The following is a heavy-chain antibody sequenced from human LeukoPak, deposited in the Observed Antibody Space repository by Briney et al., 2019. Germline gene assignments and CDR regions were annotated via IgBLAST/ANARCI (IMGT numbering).Heavy chain of an antibody. V-gene: IGHV3-33*01. J-gene: IGHJ4*02. Sequence: GGSLRLSCAASGFTFSNYGMHWVRQAPGKGLEWVAVIWYDGSNKYYADSVKGRFTISRDNSKNTLYLQMNSLRDEDTAVYYCARANDLIDSWGQGTLVTVSS. CDR3: ARANDLIDS. CDR2: IWYDGSNK. CDR1: GFTFSNYG.